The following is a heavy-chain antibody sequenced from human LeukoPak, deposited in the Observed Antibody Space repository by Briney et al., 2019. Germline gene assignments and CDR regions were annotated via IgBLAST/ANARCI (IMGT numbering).Heavy chain of an antibody. J-gene: IGHJ4*02. CDR2: IYHSVST. V-gene: IGHV4-38-2*02. D-gene: IGHD2-15*01. CDR1: GYSISSGYY. Sequence: SETLSLTCAVSGYSISSGYYCGWIRQPPGKGLEWIGSIYHSVSTYYNPSLKSRVTISVHTSKTQFSLKLSSVTAADTAVYYCARDQRSGGSFDYWGQGTLVTVSS. CDR3: ARDQRSGGSFDY.